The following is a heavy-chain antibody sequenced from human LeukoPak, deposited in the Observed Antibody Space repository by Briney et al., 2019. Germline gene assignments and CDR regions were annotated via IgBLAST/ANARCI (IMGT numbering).Heavy chain of an antibody. CDR1: GFTFSDYY. CDR2: ISRSGSTI. CDR3: ARGVQEREYSYGYAPPYFDY. Sequence: GGSLRLSCAASGFTFSDYYMSWIRQAPGKGLEWVSYISRSGSTIYYADSVKGRFTISRDNAKNSLYLQMNSLRAEDTAVYYCARGVQEREYSYGYAPPYFDYWGQGTLVTVSS. D-gene: IGHD5-18*01. V-gene: IGHV3-11*01. J-gene: IGHJ4*02.